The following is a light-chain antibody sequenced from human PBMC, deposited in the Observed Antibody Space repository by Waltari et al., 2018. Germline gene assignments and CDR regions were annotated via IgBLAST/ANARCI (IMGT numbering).Light chain of an antibody. J-gene: IGKJ2*01. CDR1: QGISRF. Sequence: IQLTQSSSSLPASVGDRVTITCRASQGISRFLAWYQQKSGQAPKLLIYDAASLQSGVPSRCSGSGSGTDFTLTISSLQPEDFSTYYCQQLNSYPYTVGQGTKLEIK. V-gene: IGKV1-9*01. CDR3: QQLNSYPYT. CDR2: DAA.